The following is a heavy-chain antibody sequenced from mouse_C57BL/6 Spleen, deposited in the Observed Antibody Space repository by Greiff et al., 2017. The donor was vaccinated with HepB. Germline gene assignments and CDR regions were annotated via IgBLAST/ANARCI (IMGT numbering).Heavy chain of an antibody. D-gene: IGHD1-1*01. J-gene: IGHJ4*01. Sequence: VKLMESGPGLVAPSQSLSITCTVSGFSLTSYGVDWVRQPPGKGLEWLGVIWGGGSTNYNSALMSRLSISKDNSKSQVFLKMNSLQTDDTAMYYCAITTVVAEGYYYAMDYWGQGTSVTVSS. CDR3: AITTVVAEGYYYAMDY. CDR2: IWGGGST. CDR1: GFSLTSYG. V-gene: IGHV2-9*01.